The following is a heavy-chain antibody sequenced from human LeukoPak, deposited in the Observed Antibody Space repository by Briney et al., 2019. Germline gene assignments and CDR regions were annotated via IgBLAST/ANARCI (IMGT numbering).Heavy chain of an antibody. CDR2: INPNSGGT. V-gene: IGHV1-2*02. J-gene: IGHJ6*02. D-gene: IGHD5-12*01. CDR3: ARLSGYDANYYYYGMDF. Sequence: ASVKVSCKASGYTFTGYYMRWVRQAPGQGLEWMGWINPNSGGTNYAQKFQGRVTMTRDTSISTAYMELSRLRSDDTAVYYCARLSGYDANYYYYGMDFWAKGPRSPSP. CDR1: GYTFTGYY.